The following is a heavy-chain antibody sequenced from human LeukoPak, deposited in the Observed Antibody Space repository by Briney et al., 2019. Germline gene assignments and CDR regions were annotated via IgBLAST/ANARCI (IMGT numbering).Heavy chain of an antibody. D-gene: IGHD1-26*01. CDR2: ISGSGGST. J-gene: IGHJ4*02. CDR3: ARDSYSGSYSYFDY. Sequence: GGSLRLSCAASGFTFSIYAMSWVRQAPGKGLEWVSTISGSGGSTYYADSVKGRFTISRDNAKNSLYLQMNSLRAEDTALYYCARDSYSGSYSYFDYWGQGTLVTVSS. CDR1: GFTFSIYA. V-gene: IGHV3-23*01.